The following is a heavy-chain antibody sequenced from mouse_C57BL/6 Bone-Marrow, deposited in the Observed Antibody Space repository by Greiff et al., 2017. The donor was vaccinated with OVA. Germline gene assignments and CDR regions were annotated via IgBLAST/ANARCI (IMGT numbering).Heavy chain of an antibody. J-gene: IGHJ4*01. V-gene: IGHV1-50*01. CDR3: ARDGSSPYYYAMDY. Sequence: QVQLQQPGAELVKPGASVKLSCKASGYTFTSYWMQWVKQRPGQGLEWIGEIDPSDSYTNYNQKFKGKATLTVDTSSSTAYMQLSSLTSDDSAVDYGARDGSSPYYYAMDYWGQGTSVTVSS. CDR1: GYTFTSYW. CDR2: IDPSDSYT. D-gene: IGHD1-1*01.